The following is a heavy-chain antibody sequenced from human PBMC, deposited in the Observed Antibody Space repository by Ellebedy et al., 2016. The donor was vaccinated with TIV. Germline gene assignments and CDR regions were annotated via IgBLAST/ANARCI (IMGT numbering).Heavy chain of an antibody. CDR1: GFTFSSYW. D-gene: IGHD4-23*01. Sequence: PGGSLRFSCAASGFTFSSYWMHWVRQAPGKGLVWVSRINSDGSSISYADSVKGRFTISRDNAKNTLYLQMNSLRAEDTAVYYCAKGNGAYGGKGLGARPPQGYYYGMDVWGQGTTVTVSS. CDR3: AKGNGAYGGKGLGARPPQGYYYGMDV. V-gene: IGHV3-74*01. J-gene: IGHJ6*02. CDR2: INSDGSSI.